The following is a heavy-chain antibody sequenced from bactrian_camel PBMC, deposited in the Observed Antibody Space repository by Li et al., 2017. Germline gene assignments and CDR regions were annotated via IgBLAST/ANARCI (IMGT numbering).Heavy chain of an antibody. J-gene: IGHJ4*01. CDR1: GLPFSTYA. CDR3: VSSIALGFQIH. CDR2: IYNGDNV. Sequence: VQLVESGGSLVQHGGSLRLSCAASGLPFSTYAMSWVRQAPGKGLEWIATIYNGDNVRSRDSVKGRFTVSRDSAKNTLYLQMDSLKFEDTGVYYCVSSIALGFQIHWGQGTQVTVS. V-gene: IGHV3S42*01.